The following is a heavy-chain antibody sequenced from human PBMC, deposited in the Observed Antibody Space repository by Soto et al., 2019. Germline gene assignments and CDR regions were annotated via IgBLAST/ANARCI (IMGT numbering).Heavy chain of an antibody. CDR3: AKGGWFTDYYGMDV. D-gene: IGHD3-10*01. V-gene: IGHV3-23*01. J-gene: IGHJ6*02. CDR1: GFTFSSYA. Sequence: EVQLLESGGGLVQPGGSLRLSCAASGFTFSSYAMSWVRQAPGKGLEWVSAISGSGGSTYYADSVKGRFTISRDNSKNTLHLQMNSLRAEDTAVYYCAKGGWFTDYYGMDVWGQGTTVTVSS. CDR2: ISGSGGST.